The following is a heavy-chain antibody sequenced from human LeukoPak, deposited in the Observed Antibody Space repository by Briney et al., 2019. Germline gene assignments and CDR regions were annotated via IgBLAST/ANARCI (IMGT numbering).Heavy chain of an antibody. CDR2: ISGSGGST. J-gene: IGHJ6*02. Sequence: GGSLRLSCAASGFTFSSYAMSWVRQAPGKGLEWVSAISGSGGSTYYADSVKGRFTISRDNSKNTLYLQMNSLRAEGTAVYYCAKDRYGGNSPGYYYYYYGMDVWGQGTTVTVSS. D-gene: IGHD4-23*01. V-gene: IGHV3-23*01. CDR3: AKDRYGGNSPGYYYYYYGMDV. CDR1: GFTFSSYA.